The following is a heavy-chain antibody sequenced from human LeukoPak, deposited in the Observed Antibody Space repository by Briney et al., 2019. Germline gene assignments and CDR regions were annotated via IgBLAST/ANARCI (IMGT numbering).Heavy chain of an antibody. J-gene: IGHJ4*02. CDR2: IRYDGSDK. Sequence: PGGSLRLSCAASGFTFSSCCMHWVRQAPGKGLEWLTFIRYDGSDKYYADSVKGRFTISRDNSKNTLYLQMNSLRAEDTAVYYCAKMLATIGFGHYFDYWGQGTLVTVSS. CDR1: GFTFSSCC. V-gene: IGHV3-30*02. D-gene: IGHD5-12*01. CDR3: AKMLATIGFGHYFDY.